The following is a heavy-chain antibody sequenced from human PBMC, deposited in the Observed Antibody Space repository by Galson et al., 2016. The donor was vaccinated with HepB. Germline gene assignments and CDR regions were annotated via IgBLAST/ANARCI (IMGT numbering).Heavy chain of an antibody. CDR1: GYSFTSYY. J-gene: IGHJ4*02. CDR3: ARRTGFGARFDY. CDR2: IGPSDSYT. D-gene: IGHD3-10*01. V-gene: IGHV5-10-1*01. Sequence: QSGAEVKKPGESLRISCKGSGYSFTSYYINWVRQMPGKGLEWMGDIGPSDSYTNYSPSFQGHVTISADKSITTAYLQWSSLTASDTARYYCARRTGFGARFDYWGQGTLGTVST.